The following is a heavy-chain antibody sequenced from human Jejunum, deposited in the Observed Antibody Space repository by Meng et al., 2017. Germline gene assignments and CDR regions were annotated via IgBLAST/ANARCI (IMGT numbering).Heavy chain of an antibody. CDR1: GGSISSSRYY. D-gene: IGHD6-13*01. Sequence: SETLSLTCTVSGGSISSSRYYWGWIRQPPGKGLEWIGSFYYSGSTYYNPSLKSRVTISVDTSKNQFSLNLSSVTAADTAVYYCARAEAAAGSYYYHYYGVDVWGQGTTVTVSS. CDR3: ARAEAAAGSYYYHYYGVDV. V-gene: IGHV4-39*07. J-gene: IGHJ6*02. CDR2: FYYSGST.